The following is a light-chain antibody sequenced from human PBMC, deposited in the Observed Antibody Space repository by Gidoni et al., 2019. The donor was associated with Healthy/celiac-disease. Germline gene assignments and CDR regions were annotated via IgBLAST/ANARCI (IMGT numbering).Light chain of an antibody. CDR1: QSISSY. Sequence: DIQLTQSPSSLSASVGDRVTITCRASQSISSYLNWYQQKPGKAPKLLIYSASSLQSGVPSRCSGSGSGTDFTLTISSLQPEDFATYYCQQSYSTPRDTFXQXTKLEIK. CDR2: SAS. V-gene: IGKV1-39*01. J-gene: IGKJ2*01. CDR3: QQSYSTPRDT.